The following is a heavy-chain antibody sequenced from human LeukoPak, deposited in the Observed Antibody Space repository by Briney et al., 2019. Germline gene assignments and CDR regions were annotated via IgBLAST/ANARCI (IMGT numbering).Heavy chain of an antibody. CDR1: GFSVSNTY. CDR2: IYSGGNT. Sequence: PGGSLRLSCAASGFSVSNTYVSWVRQVPGKGLEWVSIIYSGGNTYYADSVKGRFTISRDNSKNTLYLQMNRLRPEDTAVYYCARGTVTAPDYWGQGTLVTVSS. V-gene: IGHV3-53*01. D-gene: IGHD2-21*02. CDR3: ARGTVTAPDY. J-gene: IGHJ4*02.